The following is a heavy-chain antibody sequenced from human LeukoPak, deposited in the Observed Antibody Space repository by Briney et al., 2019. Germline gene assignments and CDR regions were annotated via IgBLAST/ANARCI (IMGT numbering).Heavy chain of an antibody. J-gene: IGHJ6*03. CDR2: IYYSGST. V-gene: IGHV4-4*02. Sequence: SGTLSLTCAVSGGSISSSNWWSWVRQPPGKGLEWIGSIYYSGSTYYNPSLKSRVTISVDTSKNQFSLKLSSVTAADTAVYYCARADYSSSWSHYYYYMDVWGTGTTVTVSS. CDR3: ARADYSSSWSHYYYYMDV. D-gene: IGHD6-13*01. CDR1: GGSISSSNW.